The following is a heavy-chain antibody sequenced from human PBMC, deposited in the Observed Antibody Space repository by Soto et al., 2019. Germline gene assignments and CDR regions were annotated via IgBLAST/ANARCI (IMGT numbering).Heavy chain of an antibody. J-gene: IGHJ4*02. D-gene: IGHD3-9*01. CDR3: ASGPTYYDILTGLFFDY. Sequence: QVQLQESGPGLVKPSQTLSLTCTVSGGSISGGDYYWSWIRQPPGKGLEWIGYIYSRGSTYYNPSHKSRNTISVDTSKNQFSLELSAVTAADTAVYYCASGPTYYDILTGLFFDYWGQGSLVTVSS. V-gene: IGHV4-30-4*01. CDR1: GGSISGGDYY. CDR2: IYSRGST.